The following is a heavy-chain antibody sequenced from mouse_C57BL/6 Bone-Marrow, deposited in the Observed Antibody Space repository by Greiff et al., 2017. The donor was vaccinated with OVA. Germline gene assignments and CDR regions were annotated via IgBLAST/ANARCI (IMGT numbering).Heavy chain of an antibody. CDR2: IDPSDSYT. CDR3: ARQGGYSPY. J-gene: IGHJ3*01. D-gene: IGHD2-3*01. CDR1: GYTFTSYW. Sequence: QVQLQQPGAELVMPGASVKLSCKASGYTFTSYWMHWVKQRPGQGLEWIGEIDPSDSYTNYNQKFKGKSTLTVDKASSTAYMQLSSLTSEDSAVYYCARQGGYSPYWGQGTLVTVSA. V-gene: IGHV1-69*01.